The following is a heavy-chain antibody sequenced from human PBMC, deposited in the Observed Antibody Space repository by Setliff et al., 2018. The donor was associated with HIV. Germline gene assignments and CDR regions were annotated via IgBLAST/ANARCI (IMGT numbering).Heavy chain of an antibody. J-gene: IGHJ4*02. D-gene: IGHD6-13*01. CDR1: GEPFSGYY. V-gene: IGHV4-34*01. Sequence: SETLSLTCAVYGEPFSGYYWSWIRQPPGKGLDWIGEINESGSANYNPSLKSRVTISVDISKKQFSLKLSSVTAADSAVYYCARGIPALGTSYYFDYWGQGTRVTVSS. CDR2: INESGSA. CDR3: ARGIPALGTSYYFDY.